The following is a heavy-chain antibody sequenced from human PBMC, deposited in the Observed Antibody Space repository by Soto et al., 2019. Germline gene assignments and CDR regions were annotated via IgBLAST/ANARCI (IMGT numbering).Heavy chain of an antibody. CDR1: GFTFSDYY. V-gene: IGHV3-11*01. CDR2: ISSSGSTI. CDR3: ATTAVIRSGWYLHTREALYYFDY. Sequence: KSGGSLRLSCAASGFTFSDYYMSWIRQAPGKGLEWVSYISSSGSTIYYADSVKGRFTISRDNAKNSLYLQMNSLRAEDTAVYYCATTAVIRSGWYLHTREALYYFDYWGKGTLVTVSS. D-gene: IGHD6-19*01. J-gene: IGHJ4*02.